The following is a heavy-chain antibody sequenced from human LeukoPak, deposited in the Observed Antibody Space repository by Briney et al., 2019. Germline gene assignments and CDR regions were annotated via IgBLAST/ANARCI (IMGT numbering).Heavy chain of an antibody. CDR3: AITMVRGATVDAFDI. Sequence: GESLKISCKGSGYSFTSYWIGWVRQMPGKGLEWMGIIYPGDSDTRYSPSFQGQVTISADKSISTAYLQWSSLKASDTAMYYCAITMVRGATVDAFDIWGQGTMVTVSS. CDR1: GYSFTSYW. V-gene: IGHV5-51*01. J-gene: IGHJ3*02. D-gene: IGHD3-10*01. CDR2: IYPGDSDT.